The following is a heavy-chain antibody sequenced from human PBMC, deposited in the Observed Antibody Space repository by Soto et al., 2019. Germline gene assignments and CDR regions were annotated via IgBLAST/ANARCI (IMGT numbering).Heavy chain of an antibody. Sequence: EVQLLESGGGLVQPGGSLRLSCAASGFTFSNYAMSWVRQAPGKGLDWVSTISVPDGSTYYADSVKGRFTISRDNSKNTLYLQQNSLRAEATAIYHCPRRSPSPYCEGGSCYSPSDYWRQGTLVTVSS. CDR3: PRRSPSPYCEGGSCYSPSDY. CDR2: ISVPDGST. CDR1: GFTFSNYA. V-gene: IGHV3-23*01. J-gene: IGHJ4*02. D-gene: IGHD2-15*01.